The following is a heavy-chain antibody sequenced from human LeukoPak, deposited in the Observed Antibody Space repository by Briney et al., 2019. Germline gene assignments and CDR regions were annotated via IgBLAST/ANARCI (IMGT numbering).Heavy chain of an antibody. V-gene: IGHV3-53*01. CDR1: GFTVSSNY. CDR3: AKLNSGRIPGDFQH. CDR2: IYSGGST. Sequence: SGGSLRLSCAASGFTVSSNYMSWVRQAPGKGLEWVSVIYSGGSTYYADSVKGRFTISRDNAKNSLYLQMNSLRAEDTAVYYCAKLNSGRIPGDFQHWGQGTLVTVSS. J-gene: IGHJ1*01. D-gene: IGHD1-26*01.